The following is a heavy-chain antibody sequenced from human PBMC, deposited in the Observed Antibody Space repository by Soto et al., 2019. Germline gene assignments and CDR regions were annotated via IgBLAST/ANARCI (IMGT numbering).Heavy chain of an antibody. V-gene: IGHV4-59*02. D-gene: IGHD2-2*01. CDR1: GYSVSSYY. J-gene: IGHJ5*02. CDR3: ARGSLVPASNWFDP. CDR2: IYYSVST. Sequence: QVQLQESGPGLVKPSETLALTCTVSGYSVSSYYWSWIRQPPGKGLEWIGYIYYSVSTKYNPSLESRVTISVDTSKNQFSLQLSSVTDSDTAVYYCARGSLVPASNWFDPWVQGTLVTVSS.